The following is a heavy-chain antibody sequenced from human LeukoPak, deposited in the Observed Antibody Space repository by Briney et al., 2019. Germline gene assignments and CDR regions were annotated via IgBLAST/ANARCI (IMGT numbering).Heavy chain of an antibody. CDR2: IYSGGST. CDR1: GFTVSSSY. CDR3: ARDASPYCSSTSCYAH. V-gene: IGHV3-66*01. D-gene: IGHD2-2*01. Sequence: GGSLRLSCAASGFTVSSSYMSWVRQAPGKGLEWVSVIYSGGSTYYADSVKGRFTISRDNSKNTLFLQMNSLRAEDTAVYYCARDASPYCSSTSCYAHWGQGTLVTVYS. J-gene: IGHJ4*02.